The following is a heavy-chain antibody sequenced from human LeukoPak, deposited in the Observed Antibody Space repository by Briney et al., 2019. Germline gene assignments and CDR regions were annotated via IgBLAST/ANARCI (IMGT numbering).Heavy chain of an antibody. CDR1: GGSISSSSYY. V-gene: IGHV4-39*01. Sequence: PSXTLSLTCTVSGGSISSSSYYWGWLRQPPGKGLERIGSIYYSGSTYYNPSLKSRVTISVDTSKNQFSLKLSSVTAADTAVYYCASPFPGIAVAGTKRNYYYYGMDVWGQGTTVTVSS. CDR3: ASPFPGIAVAGTKRNYYYYGMDV. CDR2: IYYSGST. D-gene: IGHD6-19*01. J-gene: IGHJ6*02.